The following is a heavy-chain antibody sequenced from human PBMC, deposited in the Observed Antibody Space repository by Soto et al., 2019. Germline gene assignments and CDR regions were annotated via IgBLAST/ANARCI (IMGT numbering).Heavy chain of an antibody. Sequence: SETLSLTCTVSGGSISSGDYYWSWIRQPPGKGLEWIGYIYYSGSTYYNPSLKSRVTISVDTSKNQFSLKLSSVTAADTAVYYFARDAPDSSGYYYSRSFDPWGQGTLVTVSS. D-gene: IGHD3-22*01. CDR1: GGSISSGDYY. V-gene: IGHV4-30-4*01. J-gene: IGHJ5*02. CDR2: IYYSGST. CDR3: ARDAPDSSGYYYSRSFDP.